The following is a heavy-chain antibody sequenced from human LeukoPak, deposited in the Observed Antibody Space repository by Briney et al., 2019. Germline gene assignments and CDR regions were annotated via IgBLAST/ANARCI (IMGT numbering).Heavy chain of an antibody. CDR1: GFVVSSNY. CDR2: IYSGGST. V-gene: IGHV3-53*01. J-gene: IGHJ6*03. Sequence: PGGSLRLSCAASGFVVSSNYMTWVRQAPGKGLEWVSVIYSGGSTYDADSVKGRFTISRDNSKNTVYLQMNSLRAEGTAVYYCARVLGYDSIGYHSDYMDVWGKGTTVTVSS. CDR3: ARVLGYDSIGYHSDYMDV. D-gene: IGHD3-22*01.